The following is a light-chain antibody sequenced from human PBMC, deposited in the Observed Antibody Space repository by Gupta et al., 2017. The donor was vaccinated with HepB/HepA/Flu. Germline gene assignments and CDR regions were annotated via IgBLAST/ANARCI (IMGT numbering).Light chain of an antibody. V-gene: IGLV1-47*01. Sequence: QSVVTQPPSTSGTPGQRVTISCSGGSSNIGRGSYVYWYQQLPGTAPKLLISRDDQRPSGVPDRFSGSKSGTSASLAISGLRSEDEADYYCATWDDSLSCWVFGGGTKVTVL. CDR3: ATWDDSLSCWV. CDR2: RDD. J-gene: IGLJ3*02. CDR1: SSNIGRGSY.